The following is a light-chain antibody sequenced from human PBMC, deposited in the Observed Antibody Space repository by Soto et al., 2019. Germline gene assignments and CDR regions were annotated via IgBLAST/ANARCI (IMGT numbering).Light chain of an antibody. CDR1: SSNIGAGFD. Sequence: QLVLTPPPSVSGAPGQRVTISCTGASSNIGAGFDVHWYQLLPGTAPKLLISANNNRPSGVPDRFSGSKSGTSASLAITGLQAEDEADYYCQSYDSSLRGFVFGTGTKVTVL. CDR3: QSYDSSLRGFV. V-gene: IGLV1-40*01. J-gene: IGLJ1*01. CDR2: ANN.